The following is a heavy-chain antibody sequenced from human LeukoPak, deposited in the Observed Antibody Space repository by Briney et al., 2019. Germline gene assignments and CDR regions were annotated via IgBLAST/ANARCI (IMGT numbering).Heavy chain of an antibody. CDR3: AKDIAAGDYYYGMDV. J-gene: IGHJ6*02. CDR1: GFTFDDYA. CDR2: ISWNSGSI. Sequence: GRSLRLSCAASGFTFDDYAMHWVRQAPGKGLEWVSGISWNSGSIGYADSVKGRFTISRDNAKNSLYLQMNSLRAEDTALYYCAKDIAAGDYYYGMDVWGQGTTVTVSS. V-gene: IGHV3-9*01. D-gene: IGHD6-13*01.